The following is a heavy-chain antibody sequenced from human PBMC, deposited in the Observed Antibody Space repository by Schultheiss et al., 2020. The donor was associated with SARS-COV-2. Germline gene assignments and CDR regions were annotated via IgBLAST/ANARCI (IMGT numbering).Heavy chain of an antibody. Sequence: GGSLRLSCAVSGFTFSSAWVSWVRQAPGKGLEWVGRIKSKTDGGTTDYAAPVKGRFTISRDNSKNSLYLQMNSLKTEDTAVYYCVKVPLDYWGQGTLVTVSS. CDR3: VKVPLDY. CDR2: IKSKTDGGTT. CDR1: GFTFSSAW. J-gene: IGHJ4*02. V-gene: IGHV3-15*01.